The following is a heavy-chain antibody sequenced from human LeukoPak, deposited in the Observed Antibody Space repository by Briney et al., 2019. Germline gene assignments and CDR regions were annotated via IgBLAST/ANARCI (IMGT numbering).Heavy chain of an antibody. CDR3: ARDRYYYDSSGYYSFEY. CDR1: GFTFSDYY. Sequence: PGGSLRLSCAASGFTFSDYYMSWIRQAPGKGLEWVLYISSSGSTIYYADSVKGRFTISRDNAKNSLYLQMNSLRAEDTAVYYCARDRYYYDSSGYYSFEYWGQGTLVTVSS. V-gene: IGHV3-11*01. CDR2: ISSSGSTI. D-gene: IGHD3-22*01. J-gene: IGHJ4*02.